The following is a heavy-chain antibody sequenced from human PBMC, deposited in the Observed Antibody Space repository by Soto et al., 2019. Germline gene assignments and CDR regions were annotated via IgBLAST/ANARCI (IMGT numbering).Heavy chain of an antibody. Sequence: EVQLLESGGGLVQPGGSLRLSCAASGFTFSSYAMSWVRQAPGKGLDWVSAISGGGGTTYYADSVKGRFTISRDNSKNTLYLQMNSLRAEDTAVYYCAKRSGPSGSAQYYFDYWGQGTLVTVSS. CDR3: AKRSGPSGSAQYYFDY. D-gene: IGHD3-10*01. CDR1: GFTFSSYA. V-gene: IGHV3-23*01. J-gene: IGHJ4*02. CDR2: ISGGGGTT.